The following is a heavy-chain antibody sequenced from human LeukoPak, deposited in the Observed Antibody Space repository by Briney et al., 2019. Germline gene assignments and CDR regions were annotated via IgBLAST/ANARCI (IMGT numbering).Heavy chain of an antibody. J-gene: IGHJ4*02. CDR1: GFAFDDFA. V-gene: IGHV3-49*04. Sequence: PGGSLRLSCTTSGFAFDDFAMSWVRQPAGKGLEWVGFIGRRAYGGAAEYAASVKGRFIISRDDSKGIAYLQMNSLKTEGTAVYYCSRNGLVDFDYWGQGSRVIVSP. CDR3: SRNGLVDFDY. CDR2: IGRRAYGGAA.